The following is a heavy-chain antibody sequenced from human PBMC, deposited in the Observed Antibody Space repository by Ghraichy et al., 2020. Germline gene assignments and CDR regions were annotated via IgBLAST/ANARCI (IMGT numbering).Heavy chain of an antibody. J-gene: IGHJ4*02. CDR1: GFTFSSYA. D-gene: IGHD2-15*01. V-gene: IGHV3-30-3*01. CDR3: ATDRLLMVAATPGDY. Sequence: GGSLRLSCVASGFTFSSYAMHWVRQAPGKGLEWVALITYDGSNKYYADSVKGRFTISRDNSKNTLYLQMNGLRTEDTAVYYCATDRLLMVAATPGDYSGQGTLVTVPS. CDR2: ITYDGSNK.